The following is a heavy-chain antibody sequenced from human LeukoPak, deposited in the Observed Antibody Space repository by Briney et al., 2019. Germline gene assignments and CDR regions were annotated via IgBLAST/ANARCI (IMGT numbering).Heavy chain of an antibody. Sequence: GSLRLSCAVSGFTFSSYAMSWVRQAPGKGLEWIGSIYYSGSTYYNPSLKSRVTISVDTSKNQFSLKLSSVTAADTAVYYCARHREYYYDSSGFDYWGQGTLVTVSS. CDR1: GFTFSSYA. CDR2: IYYSGST. V-gene: IGHV4-39*01. D-gene: IGHD3-22*01. J-gene: IGHJ4*02. CDR3: ARHREYYYDSSGFDY.